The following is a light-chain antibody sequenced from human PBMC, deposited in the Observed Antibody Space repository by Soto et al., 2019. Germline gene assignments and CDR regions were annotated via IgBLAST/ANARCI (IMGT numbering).Light chain of an antibody. J-gene: IGLJ1*01. CDR1: SSDVGSYNY. V-gene: IGLV2-11*01. CDR3: QSYDISLHNYV. CDR2: DVN. Sequence: ALTQPRSVSGSPGQSITISCTGSSSDVGSYNYVSWYQQHPGQAPKFMIYDVNKRPSGVSHRFSGSKSGNTASLTITSLQAEDEADYYCQSYDISLHNYVFGTGTKVTVL.